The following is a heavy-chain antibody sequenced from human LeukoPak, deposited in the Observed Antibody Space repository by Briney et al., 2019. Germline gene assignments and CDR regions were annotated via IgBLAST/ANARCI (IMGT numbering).Heavy chain of an antibody. CDR2: ITGSGSGA. V-gene: IGHV3-23*01. Sequence: GGSLRLSCAASGFTFSSYAMHWVRQAPGKGLEWVSVITGSGSGADYADSVKGRFTISRDNSQNTVHLQMNSLRAEDTAVYYCARYSYFDYWGQGTLVTVSS. CDR1: GFTFSSYA. CDR3: ARYSYFDY. D-gene: IGHD1-1*01. J-gene: IGHJ4*02.